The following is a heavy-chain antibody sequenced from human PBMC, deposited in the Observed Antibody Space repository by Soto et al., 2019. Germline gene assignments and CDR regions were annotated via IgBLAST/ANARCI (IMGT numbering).Heavy chain of an antibody. V-gene: IGHV4-59*01. J-gene: IGHJ4*02. CDR3: ARERPYDSSGYYYRLFDY. Sequence: LSLTCTVSGGSISSYYWSWIRQPPGKGLEWIGYIYYSGSTNYNPSLKSRVTISVDTSKNQFSLKLSSVTAADTAVYYCARERPYDSSGYYYRLFDYWGQGTLVTVSS. CDR2: IYYSGST. D-gene: IGHD3-22*01. CDR1: GGSISSYY.